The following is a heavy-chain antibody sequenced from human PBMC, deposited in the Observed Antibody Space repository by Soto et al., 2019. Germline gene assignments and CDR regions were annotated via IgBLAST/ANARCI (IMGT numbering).Heavy chain of an antibody. CDR3: GTPPGGGGY. Sequence: EVQLVESGGGLIQPGGSLRLSCAVSGFTVSNNYMSWVRQAPGKGLEGVSVIYSGGYTAYGDSVKGRFTISRDNSKNTLYLKMKSGGAPAPAVYYRGTPPGGGGYWGQGTLVTVSS. CDR2: IYSGGYT. CDR1: GFTVSNNY. J-gene: IGHJ4*02. D-gene: IGHD3-10*01. V-gene: IGHV3-53*01.